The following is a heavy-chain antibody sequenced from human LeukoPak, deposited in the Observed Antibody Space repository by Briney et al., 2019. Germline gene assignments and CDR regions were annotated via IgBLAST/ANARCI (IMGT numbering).Heavy chain of an antibody. V-gene: IGHV3-48*03. CDR1: GFTFSSYE. CDR3: ARVSSSGYYIPYDY. CDR2: ISSSGSTI. Sequence: PGGSLRLSCAASGFTFSSYEMNWVRQAPGKGLEWVSYISSSGSTIYYADSVKGRFTISRDNSKNTLYLQMNSLRAEDTAVYYCARVSSSGYYIPYDYWGQGTLVTVSS. J-gene: IGHJ4*02. D-gene: IGHD3-22*01.